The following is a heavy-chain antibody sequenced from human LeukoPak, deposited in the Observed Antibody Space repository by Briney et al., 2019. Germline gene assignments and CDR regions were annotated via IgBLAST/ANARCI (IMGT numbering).Heavy chain of an antibody. D-gene: IGHD6-6*01. CDR3: ARDSRVDSSSFTGDAFDI. J-gene: IGHJ3*02. Sequence: ASVKVSCKASGYTFTIYGISWVRQAPGQGLEWMGGIIPIFGTANYAQKFQGRVTITTDESTSTAYMELSSLRSEDTAVYYCARDSRVDSSSFTGDAFDIWGQGTMVTVSS. CDR2: IIPIFGTA. V-gene: IGHV1-69*05. CDR1: GYTFTIYG.